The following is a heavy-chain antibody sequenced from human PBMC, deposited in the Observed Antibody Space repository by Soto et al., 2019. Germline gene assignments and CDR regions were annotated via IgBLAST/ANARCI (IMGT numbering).Heavy chain of an antibody. J-gene: IGHJ3*02. V-gene: IGHV4-34*01. CDR3: ARGPKSAWAFDI. Sequence: QVQLQQWGAGLLKPSETLSLTCAVYGGSFSGYYWSWIRQPPGKGLEWIVEIYHSGSTNYNPSLKSRVTISVDTSKNHFSLRLSSVTAADPAVYYCARGPKSAWAFDIWGQGTMVTVSS. CDR2: IYHSGST. CDR1: GGSFSGYY.